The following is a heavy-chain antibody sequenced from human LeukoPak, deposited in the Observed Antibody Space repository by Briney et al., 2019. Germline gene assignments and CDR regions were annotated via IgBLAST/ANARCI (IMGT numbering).Heavy chain of an antibody. CDR1: GYTFTSYG. J-gene: IGHJ4*02. CDR2: ISAYNGST. CDR3: ARDRGSTSIVVVPFDY. Sequence: ASVKVSCKASGYTFTSYGISWVRQAPGQGLEWMGWISAYNGSTNYAQKLQGRVTMTTDTSTSTAYMELRSLRSDDTAVYYCARDRGSTSIVVVPFDYWGQGTLVTVSS. D-gene: IGHD2-15*01. V-gene: IGHV1-18*04.